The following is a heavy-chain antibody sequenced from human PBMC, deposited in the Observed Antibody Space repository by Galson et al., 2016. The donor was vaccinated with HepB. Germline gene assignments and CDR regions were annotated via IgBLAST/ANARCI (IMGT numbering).Heavy chain of an antibody. CDR1: GYSFTTYW. CDR2: IDPKDSYT. J-gene: IGHJ1*01. Sequence: QSGAEVKKPGESLRISCDVSGYSFTTYWISWVRQMPGKGLEWMGRIDPKDSYTNYSPSFQGHVTISVAKSISAAYLQWSSLKASDTAMYYCARMEAAAGISCMRHWGQGTLVTVSS. CDR3: ARMEAAAGISCMRH. D-gene: IGHD6-25*01. V-gene: IGHV5-10-1*01.